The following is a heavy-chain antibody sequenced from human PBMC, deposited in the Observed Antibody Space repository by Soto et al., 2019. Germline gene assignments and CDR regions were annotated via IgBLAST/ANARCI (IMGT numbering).Heavy chain of an antibody. Sequence: QVQLVESGGGLVKPGGSLRLSCAASGLTFSDCYMNWIRQAPGKGLEWVSYLSSSGSSINYACSVKGRFTISRDNAKNSLYLQMNSLRAEDTAMYYCARVRFGEWGYAMDVWGQGTTVTVSS. CDR1: GLTFSDCY. CDR2: LSSSGSSI. CDR3: ARVRFGEWGYAMDV. D-gene: IGHD3-10*01. V-gene: IGHV3-11*01. J-gene: IGHJ6*02.